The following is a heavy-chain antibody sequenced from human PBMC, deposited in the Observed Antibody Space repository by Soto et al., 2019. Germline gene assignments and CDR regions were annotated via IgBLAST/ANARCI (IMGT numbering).Heavy chain of an antibody. Sequence: QVQLVQCGAEVKKPGASVKVSCKASGYACTSYGISWVRQAHGQGLEWMGWISAYNGNTNYAQKLQGRVTMTTDTSTSTAYMELRSLRSDDTAVYYCARDTYYDILTGFSDFDYWGQGTLVTVSS. CDR3: ARDTYYDILTGFSDFDY. CDR2: ISAYNGNT. J-gene: IGHJ4*02. V-gene: IGHV1-18*01. D-gene: IGHD3-9*01. CDR1: GYACTSYG.